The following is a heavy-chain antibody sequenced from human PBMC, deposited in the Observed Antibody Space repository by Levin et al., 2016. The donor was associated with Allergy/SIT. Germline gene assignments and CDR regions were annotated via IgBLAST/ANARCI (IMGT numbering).Heavy chain of an antibody. D-gene: IGHD6-13*01. CDR3: TRRTCSSSRRDY. CDR1: GGSLSSDCYY. Sequence: SETLSLTCTVSGGSLSSDCYYWGWIRQPPGKGLEWIGNIYYSGTTSHNPSLKSRVTISVDTSKNQFSLNLNSVTAADTSVYFCTRRTCSSSRRDYWGQGTLVTVSS. V-gene: IGHV4-39*01. CDR2: IYYSGTT. J-gene: IGHJ4*01.